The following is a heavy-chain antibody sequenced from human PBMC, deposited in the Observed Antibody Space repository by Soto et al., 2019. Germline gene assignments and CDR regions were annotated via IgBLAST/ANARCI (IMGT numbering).Heavy chain of an antibody. CDR3: ARHERGAAPTTRPFDY. CDR2: IYYSGST. CDR1: GGSISSYY. D-gene: IGHD1-1*01. J-gene: IGHJ4*02. V-gene: IGHV4-59*08. Sequence: PSETLSLTCTVSGGSISSYYWSWIRQPPGKGLEWIGYIYYSGSTNYNPSLKSRVTISVDTSKNQFSLKLSSVTAADTAVYYCARHERGAAPTTRPFDYWGQGTLVTVSS.